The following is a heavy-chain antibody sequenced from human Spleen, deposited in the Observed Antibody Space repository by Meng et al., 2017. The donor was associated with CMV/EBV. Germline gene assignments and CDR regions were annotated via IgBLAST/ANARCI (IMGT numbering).Heavy chain of an antibody. CDR1: GYSFTSYW. V-gene: IGHV5-51*01. CDR3: ARSAHYYGSGSYYKDY. CDR2: IYPGDSDT. Sequence: SCKGSGYSFTSYWIGWVRQMPGKGLEWMGIIYPGDSDTRYSPSFQGQVTISADKSISTAYLQWSSLKASDTAMYYCARSAHYYGSGSYYKDYWGQGTLVTVSS. J-gene: IGHJ4*02. D-gene: IGHD3-10*01.